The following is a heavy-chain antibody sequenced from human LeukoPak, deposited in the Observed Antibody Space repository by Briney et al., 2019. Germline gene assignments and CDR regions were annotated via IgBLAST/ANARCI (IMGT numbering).Heavy chain of an antibody. J-gene: IGHJ3*02. V-gene: IGHV3-33*01. CDR3: ASGYSSSWYRDDAFDI. D-gene: IGHD6-13*01. CDR2: IWYDGSNK. CDR1: GFTFSSYG. Sequence: PGGSLRLSCAASGFTFSSYGMHWVRQAPGKGLEWVVVIWYDGSNKYYADSVKGRFTISRDNSKNTLYLQMNSLRAEDTAVYYCASGYSSSWYRDDAFDIWGQGTMVTVSS.